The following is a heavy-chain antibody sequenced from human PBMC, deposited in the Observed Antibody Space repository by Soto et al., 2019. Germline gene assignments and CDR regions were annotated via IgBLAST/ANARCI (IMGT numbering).Heavy chain of an antibody. D-gene: IGHD3-10*01. J-gene: IGHJ5*02. CDR2: IYHSGST. Sequence: SETLSLTCTVSNGSISSAIYYWGWIRQPPGKGLEWIGSIYHSGSTYYNPSLQGRVTISVDTSKNQFSLKLGSVTAADTAVYFCAGRSSPASVQVYFGEISNYNWFDPWGQGTLVTVSS. CDR1: NGSISSAIYY. CDR3: AGRSSPASVQVYFGEISNYNWFDP. V-gene: IGHV4-39*01.